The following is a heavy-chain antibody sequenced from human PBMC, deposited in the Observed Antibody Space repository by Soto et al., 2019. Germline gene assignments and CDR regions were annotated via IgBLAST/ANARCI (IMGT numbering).Heavy chain of an antibody. CDR2: IIPIFGTA. V-gene: IGHV1-69*13. Sequence: SVKVSCKASGGTFSSYAISWVRQAPGQGLEWMGGIIPIFGTANYAQKFQGRVTITADESTSTAYMELSSLRSEDTAVYYCASRSGYYDSSGYLAVYWGQGTLVTVSS. CDR3: ASRSGYYDSSGYLAVY. J-gene: IGHJ4*02. D-gene: IGHD3-22*01. CDR1: GGTFSSYA.